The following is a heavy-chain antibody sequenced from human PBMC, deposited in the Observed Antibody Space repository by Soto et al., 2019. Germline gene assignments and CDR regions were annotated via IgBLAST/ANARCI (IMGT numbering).Heavy chain of an antibody. CDR2: TNSDGSST. CDR3: ARVHSSSSAGSYYGMDV. V-gene: IGHV3-74*01. D-gene: IGHD6-6*01. CDR1: GFTFSSYW. J-gene: IGHJ6*02. Sequence: GGSLRLSCAAPGFTFSSYWMHWVRQAPWKGLVWVSRTNSDGSSTSYADSVKGRFTISRDNAKNTLYLQMNSLRAEDTAVYYCARVHSSSSAGSYYGMDVWGQGATVTVSS.